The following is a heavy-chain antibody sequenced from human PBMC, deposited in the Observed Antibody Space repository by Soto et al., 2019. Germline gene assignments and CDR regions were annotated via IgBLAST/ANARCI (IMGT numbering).Heavy chain of an antibody. D-gene: IGHD2-21*01. CDR2: IHYSGTS. CDR1: GDSISSSSQY. Sequence: SETLSLTCSVPGDSISSSSQYWGWIRQPPGKGLEWIGSIHYSGTSYYNPSLKSRVTIFVDTSKNQLSLKLSSVTAADTAVYYCARHWIAGSSIPWGQGTLVTVSS. V-gene: IGHV4-39*01. J-gene: IGHJ5*02. CDR3: ARHWIAGSSIP.